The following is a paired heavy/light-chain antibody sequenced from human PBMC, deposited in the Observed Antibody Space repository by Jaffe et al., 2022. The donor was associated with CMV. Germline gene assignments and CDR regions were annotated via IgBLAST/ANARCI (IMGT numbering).Heavy chain of an antibody. Sequence: QVQLVQSGAEVKKPGASVKVSCKASGYTFTTYGISWLRQAPGQGLEWMGWISGYNGNTNYAQNFQGRVTMTTDTSTRTAYVELRSLRSDDTAVYYCARDPGVARGVILDYWGQGTLVTVSS. CDR2: ISGYNGNT. CDR3: ARDPGVARGVILDY. D-gene: IGHD3-10*01. V-gene: IGHV1-18*01. J-gene: IGHJ4*02. CDR1: GYTFTTYG.
Light chain of an antibody. V-gene: IGLV1-51*02. CDR3: ATWDSSLSAEV. CDR2: ENN. Sequence: QSVLTQPPSVSAAPGQKVTISCSGSSSNIGNNYVSWYQQLPGTAPKLLISENNKRPSGIPDRFSGSKSGTSATLGITGLQTGDEADYYCATWDSSLSAEVFGGGTKVTVL. J-gene: IGLJ3*02. CDR1: SSNIGNNY.